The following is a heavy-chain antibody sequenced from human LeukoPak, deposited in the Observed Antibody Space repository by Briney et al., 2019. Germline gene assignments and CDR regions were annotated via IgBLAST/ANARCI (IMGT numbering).Heavy chain of an antibody. Sequence: SETLSLTCTVSGGSISSGDYYWSWIRQPPGKGLECIGYIFYSGNTNYNPSLKSRVTISVDTSKNQFSLKLSSVTAADTAVYYCAKGASDYDILTGYIPAPFDYWGQGTLVTVSS. CDR3: AKGASDYDILTGYIPAPFDY. V-gene: IGHV4-61*08. CDR1: GGSISSGDYY. J-gene: IGHJ4*02. D-gene: IGHD3-9*01. CDR2: IFYSGNT.